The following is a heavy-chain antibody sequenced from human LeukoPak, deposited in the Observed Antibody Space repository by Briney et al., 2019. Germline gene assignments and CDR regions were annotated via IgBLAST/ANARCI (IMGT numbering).Heavy chain of an antibody. CDR2: IYYSGST. J-gene: IGHJ3*02. CDR3: ARMWLVNDAFDI. Sequence: SETLSLTCTVSGGSISSYYWSWIRQPPGKRLEWIGYIYYSGSTNYNPSLKSRVTISVDTSKNQFSLKLSSVTAADTAVYYCARMWLVNDAFDIWGQGTMVTVSS. V-gene: IGHV4-59*01. CDR1: GGSISSYY. D-gene: IGHD6-19*01.